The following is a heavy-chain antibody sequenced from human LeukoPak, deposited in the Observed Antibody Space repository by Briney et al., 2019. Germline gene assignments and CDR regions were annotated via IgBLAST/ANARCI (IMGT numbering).Heavy chain of an antibody. CDR1: GFTFSSYG. CDR2: IWYDGSNK. J-gene: IGHJ5*02. D-gene: IGHD3-10*01. Sequence: GGSLRLSCAASGFTFSSYGMHWVRQAPGKGLEWVAVIWYDGSNKYYADSVKGRFTISRDNSKDTLYLQMNSMRAEDTAVYYCAKDGYYYGSGSFGNWFDPWGQGTLVTVSS. CDR3: AKDGYYYGSGSFGNWFDP. V-gene: IGHV3-33*06.